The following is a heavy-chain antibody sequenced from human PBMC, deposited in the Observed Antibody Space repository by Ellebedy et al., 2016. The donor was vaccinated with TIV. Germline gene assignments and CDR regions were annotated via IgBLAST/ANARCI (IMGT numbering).Heavy chain of an antibody. CDR2: INHSGST. D-gene: IGHD1-26*01. J-gene: IGHJ5*02. V-gene: IGHV4-34*01. Sequence: SETLSLXXAVYGGSFSGYYWSWIRQPPGKGLEWIGEINHSGSTNYNPSLKSRVTISVDKSKNQFSLKLSSVTAADTAVYYCARAYYEGFDPWGQGTLVTVSS. CDR3: ARAYYEGFDP. CDR1: GGSFSGYY.